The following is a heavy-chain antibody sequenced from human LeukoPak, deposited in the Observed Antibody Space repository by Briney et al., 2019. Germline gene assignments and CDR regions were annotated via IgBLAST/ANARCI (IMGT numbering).Heavy chain of an antibody. CDR1: GGSISSSY. Sequence: PETLSLTCTVSGGSISSSYWSWIRQPPGKGLEWIGYIYYSGSTNYNPSLKSRVTISVDTSKNQFSLKLSSVTAADTAVYYCARGQGSGWYGYWGQGTLVTVSS. J-gene: IGHJ4*02. V-gene: IGHV4-59*12. D-gene: IGHD6-19*01. CDR3: ARGQGSGWYGY. CDR2: IYYSGST.